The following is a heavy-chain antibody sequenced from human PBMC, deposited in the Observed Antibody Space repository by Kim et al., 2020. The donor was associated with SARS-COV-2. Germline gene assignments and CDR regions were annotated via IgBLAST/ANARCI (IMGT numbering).Heavy chain of an antibody. D-gene: IGHD1-26*01. Sequence: GRFTNPRENSKNTLYLQMNSLRAEDTAVYYCAKDLRELQTFPDGYYFDYWGQGTLVTVSS. CDR3: AKDLRELQTFPDGYYFDY. V-gene: IGHV3-23*01. J-gene: IGHJ4*02.